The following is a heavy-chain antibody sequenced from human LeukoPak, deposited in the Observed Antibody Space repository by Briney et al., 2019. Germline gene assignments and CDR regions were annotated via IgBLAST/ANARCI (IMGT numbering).Heavy chain of an antibody. CDR1: GGSISSYY. D-gene: IGHD3-22*01. J-gene: IGHJ4*02. Sequence: SETLSLTCTVSGGSISSYYWSWIRQPPGKGLEWIGYIYYSGSTNYSPSLKSRVTISVDTSKNQFSLKLSSVTAADTAVYYCARDTYDSSGYYHDYWGQGTLVTVSS. CDR2: IYYSGST. V-gene: IGHV4-59*01. CDR3: ARDTYDSSGYYHDY.